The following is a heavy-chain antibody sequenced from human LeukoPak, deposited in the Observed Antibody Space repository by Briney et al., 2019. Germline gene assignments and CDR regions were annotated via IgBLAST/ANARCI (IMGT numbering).Heavy chain of an antibody. D-gene: IGHD5-24*01. J-gene: IGHJ4*02. Sequence: PSETLSLTCAVYGGSFSGYYWSWIRQPPGKGLEWIGEINHSGSTNYNPSLKSRVTISVDTSKNQFSLKLSSVTAADTAVYYCARGSERWLQLEYYFDYWGQGTLVTVSS. CDR1: GGSFSGYY. CDR3: ARGSERWLQLEYYFDY. CDR2: INHSGST. V-gene: IGHV4-34*01.